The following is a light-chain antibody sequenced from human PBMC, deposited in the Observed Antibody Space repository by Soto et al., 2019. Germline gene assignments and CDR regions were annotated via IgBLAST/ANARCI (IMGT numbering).Light chain of an antibody. Sequence: IVLTQSPGNLSFSPGERVTLSCRASQSVSSSYLAWYQQKPGQAPRLLIYGASRRASGIPDRFSGSGSGTDFTLTISRLEPEDFAMYYCQQYGSSPLTFGGGTNVDIK. J-gene: IGKJ4*01. CDR3: QQYGSSPLT. CDR1: QSVSSSY. CDR2: GAS. V-gene: IGKV3-20*01.